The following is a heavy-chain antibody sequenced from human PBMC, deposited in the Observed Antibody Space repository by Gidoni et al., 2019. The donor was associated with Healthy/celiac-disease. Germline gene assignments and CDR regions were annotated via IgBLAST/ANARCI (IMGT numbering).Heavy chain of an antibody. CDR3: AKGELPGPFDY. CDR1: GFTFISYG. V-gene: IGHV3-30*18. Sequence: QVQLVESGGGVVQPGRSLRLSCAASGFTFISYGMHWVRQAPGKGLEWVAVISYDGSNKYYADSVKGRFTISRDNSKNTLYLQMNSLRAEDTAVYYCAKGELPGPFDYWGQGTLVSVSS. D-gene: IGHD1-7*01. J-gene: IGHJ4*02. CDR2: ISYDGSNK.